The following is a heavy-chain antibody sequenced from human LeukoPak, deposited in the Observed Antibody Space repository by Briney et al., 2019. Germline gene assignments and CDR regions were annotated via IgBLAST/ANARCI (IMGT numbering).Heavy chain of an antibody. Sequence: GGSLRLSCAASGFTFRSYEMNWVRQAPGKGLEWVSYISSTGSTIYYADSVKGRFTISRDNAKNSLYLQMNSLRAEDTAVYYCASGGYGGRLYWGQGTLVTVSS. V-gene: IGHV3-48*03. D-gene: IGHD4-23*01. CDR3: ASGGYGGRLY. CDR2: ISSTGSTI. CDR1: GFTFRSYE. J-gene: IGHJ4*02.